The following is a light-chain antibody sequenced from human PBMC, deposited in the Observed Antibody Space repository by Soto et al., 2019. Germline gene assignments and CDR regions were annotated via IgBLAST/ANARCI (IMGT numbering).Light chain of an antibody. J-gene: IGLJ7*01. CDR3: CSYAGTSTHTV. CDR1: SSDVGSYNL. CDR2: EVS. Sequence: QSALTQPASVSGSPGQSITISCTGTSSDVGSYNLVSWYQQHPGKAPKLMISEVSKQPSGISDRFSGSKSGSTASLTISGLQAEDVAEYYCCSYAGTSTHTVFGGGTQLPVL. V-gene: IGLV2-23*02.